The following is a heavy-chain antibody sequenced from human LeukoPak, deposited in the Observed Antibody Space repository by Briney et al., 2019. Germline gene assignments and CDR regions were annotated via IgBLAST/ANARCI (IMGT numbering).Heavy chain of an antibody. CDR1: GGSISSGGYY. J-gene: IGHJ4*02. V-gene: IGHV4-31*03. Sequence: SETLSLTCTVSGGSISSGGYYWSWIRQHPGKGLEWIGYIYYSGSTYYNPSLKSRVTISVDTSKNQFSLKLSSVTAADTAVYYCAGRKYYYDSSGYPSLFDYWGQGTLVTVSS. D-gene: IGHD3-22*01. CDR2: IYYSGST. CDR3: AGRKYYYDSSGYPSLFDY.